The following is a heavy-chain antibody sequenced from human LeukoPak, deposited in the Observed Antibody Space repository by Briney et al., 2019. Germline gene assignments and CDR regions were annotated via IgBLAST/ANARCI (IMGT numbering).Heavy chain of an antibody. Sequence: PGGSLRLSCAASGFTFSSYGMHWVRQAPGKGLEWVAFIRYDGSNKYYADSVKGRFTISRDNSKNTLYLQMNSLRAEDTAVYYCAKDPGSLRDGYNFAVDPHWGQGTLVTVSS. D-gene: IGHD5-24*01. V-gene: IGHV3-30*02. CDR2: IRYDGSNK. CDR1: GFTFSSYG. CDR3: AKDPGSLRDGYNFAVDPH. J-gene: IGHJ4*02.